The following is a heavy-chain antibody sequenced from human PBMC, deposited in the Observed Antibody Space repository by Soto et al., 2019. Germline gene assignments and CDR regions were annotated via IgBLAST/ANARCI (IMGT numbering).Heavy chain of an antibody. CDR3: AKLTGDPDAFDF. J-gene: IGHJ3*01. Sequence: GGSLRLSCAASGFIFRSYAMSWVRQAPGRGLEWVSAISGSGDSTYYADSVKGRFTISRDNSKNTLYLQMNSLRAEDTAVFYCAKLTGDPDAFDFWGQGTMVTVSS. D-gene: IGHD4-17*01. CDR2: ISGSGDST. CDR1: GFIFRSYA. V-gene: IGHV3-23*01.